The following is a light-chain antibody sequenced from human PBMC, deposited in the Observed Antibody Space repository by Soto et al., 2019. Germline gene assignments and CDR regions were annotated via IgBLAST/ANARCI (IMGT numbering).Light chain of an antibody. CDR3: QSCDSSLSGSGV. V-gene: IGLV1-40*01. J-gene: IGLJ1*01. Sequence: QSVLTQPPSVSGAPGQRVTISCTGTSSNIGAGYDVHWYQQFPGTAPNLLIYGNRNRPSGVPDRFSGSKSGTSASLAITGLQAEDEATYYCQSCDSSLSGSGVFGTGTKLTVL. CDR2: GNR. CDR1: SSNIGAGYD.